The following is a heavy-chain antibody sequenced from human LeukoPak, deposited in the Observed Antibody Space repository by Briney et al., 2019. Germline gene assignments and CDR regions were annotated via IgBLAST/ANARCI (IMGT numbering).Heavy chain of an antibody. V-gene: IGHV4-34*01. CDR3: ASFNSTGFDY. CDR2: INHSGST. CDR1: GGSFGGYY. J-gene: IGHJ4*02. D-gene: IGHD6-13*01. Sequence: SETLSLTCAVYGGSFGGYYWSWIRQPPGKGLEWIGEINHSGSTNYNPSLKSRVTISVDTSKNQFSLKLSSVTAADTAVYYCASFNSTGFDYWGQGTLVTVSS.